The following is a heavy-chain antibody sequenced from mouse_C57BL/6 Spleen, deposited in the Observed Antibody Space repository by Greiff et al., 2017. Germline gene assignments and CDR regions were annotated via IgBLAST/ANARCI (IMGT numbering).Heavy chain of an antibody. J-gene: IGHJ2*01. CDR1: GYTFTSYG. CDR2: IYPRSGNT. V-gene: IGHV1-81*01. CDR3: ARPDGSSSIFDY. Sequence: QVQLQQSGAELARPGASVKLSCKASGYTFTSYGISWVKQRTGQGLEWIGEIYPRSGNTYYNEKFKGKATLTADKSSSTAYMELRSLTSEDSAVYFCARPDGSSSIFDYWGQGTTLTVSS. D-gene: IGHD1-1*01.